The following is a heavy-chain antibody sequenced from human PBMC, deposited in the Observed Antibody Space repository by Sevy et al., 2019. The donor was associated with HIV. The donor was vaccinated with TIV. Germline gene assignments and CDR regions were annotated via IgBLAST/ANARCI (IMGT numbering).Heavy chain of an antibody. V-gene: IGHV3-30*04. Sequence: GGSLRLSCAASGFTFGNHAIHWVRQAPGKGLEWVAIISFDGRNEHYAGSVKGRFTISRNNSKKTVYLQMTNLRSEDAAVYYCASDYCTDGVCFRSGYFDYWGQGTLVTVSS. D-gene: IGHD2-8*01. CDR2: ISFDGRNE. J-gene: IGHJ4*01. CDR1: GFTFGNHA. CDR3: ASDYCTDGVCFRSGYFDY.